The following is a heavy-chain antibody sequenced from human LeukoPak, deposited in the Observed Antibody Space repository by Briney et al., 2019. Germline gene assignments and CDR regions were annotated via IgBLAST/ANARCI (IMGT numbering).Heavy chain of an antibody. D-gene: IGHD6-19*01. CDR2: IYYSGST. J-gene: IGHJ4*02. CDR3: ARGRRGYSSGWYFFY. V-gene: IGHV4-61*01. Sequence: SETLSLTCTVSGGSVSSGSYYWSWIRQPPGEGLEWIGYIYYSGSTNYNPSLKSRVTISVDTSKNQFSLKLSSVTAADTAVYYCARGRRGYSSGWYFFYWGQGTLVTVSS. CDR1: GGSVSSGSYY.